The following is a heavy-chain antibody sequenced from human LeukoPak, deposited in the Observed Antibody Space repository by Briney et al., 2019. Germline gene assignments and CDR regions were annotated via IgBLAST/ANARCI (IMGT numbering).Heavy chain of an antibody. Sequence: SETLSLTCTVSGGXISSNYWSWIRQPPGKGLEWVGYISYSGTTNYNPSLKSRLTISVDTSKNQFSLKLTPVTAADTAMYFCARGYYDSSGYSAPFDYWGQGTLVTVSS. CDR1: GGXISSNY. CDR2: ISYSGTT. V-gene: IGHV4-59*01. D-gene: IGHD3-22*01. J-gene: IGHJ4*02. CDR3: ARGYYDSSGYSAPFDY.